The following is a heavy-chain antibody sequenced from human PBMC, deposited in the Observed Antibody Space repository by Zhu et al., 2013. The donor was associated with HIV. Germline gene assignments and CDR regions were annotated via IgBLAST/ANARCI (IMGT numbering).Heavy chain of an antibody. D-gene: IGHD2-15*01. V-gene: IGHV1-2*02. CDR1: GYTLTDHY. J-gene: IGHJ3*01. CDR2: IIPQSGDA. CDR3: ARAAPRKCDKRRCYWGTENL. Sequence: QVQLVQSGAEVKKPGASVKVSCKASGYTLTDHYMHWVRQAPGQGLEWMGWIIPQSGDAIYAQKFQGRVTMTRDTSISTVYMELSSLRTDDTAVYYCARAAPRKCDKRRCYWGTENLWGQGTKVTVSS.